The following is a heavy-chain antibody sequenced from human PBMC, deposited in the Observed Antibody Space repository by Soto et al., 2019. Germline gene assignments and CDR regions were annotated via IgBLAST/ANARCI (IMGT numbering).Heavy chain of an antibody. Sequence: QVQLVQSGAEVKKPGASVKVSCKASGYTFTSYGISWVRQAPGQGLEWMGWITPYNGNTKNIQKLQGRVTMTTDTSTSTAYMELRSLRSDDTAIYYCAREQHYDNSGYFRTYLDSWGQGTLVTVSS. D-gene: IGHD3-22*01. J-gene: IGHJ4*02. CDR3: AREQHYDNSGYFRTYLDS. V-gene: IGHV1-18*01. CDR1: GYTFTSYG. CDR2: ITPYNGNT.